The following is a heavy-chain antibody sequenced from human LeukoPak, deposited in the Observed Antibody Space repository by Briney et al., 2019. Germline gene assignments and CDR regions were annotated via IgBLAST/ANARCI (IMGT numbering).Heavy chain of an antibody. D-gene: IGHD1-26*01. CDR2: IKSKTDGGTT. V-gene: IGHV3-15*01. CDR3: TTSTGGYDAFDI. CDR1: GFTFSNAW. J-gene: IGHJ3*02. Sequence: GGSLRLSCAASGFTFSNAWMSWVRQAPGKGLEWVGRIKSKTDGGTTDYAAPVKGRFTISRDDSKNTLYLQMNSLKTEDTAVYYCTTSTGGYDAFDIWGQGTMVTVSS.